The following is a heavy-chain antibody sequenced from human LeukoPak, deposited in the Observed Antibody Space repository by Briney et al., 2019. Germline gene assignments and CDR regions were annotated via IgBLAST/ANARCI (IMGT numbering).Heavy chain of an antibody. CDR1: GFTFSSYA. D-gene: IGHD6-13*01. V-gene: IGHV3-23*01. CDR3: AKSFGPVIAAAGTGAD. J-gene: IGHJ4*02. Sequence: GGSLRLSCAASGFTFSSYAMSWVRQAPGKGLEWVSAISGGGGSTYYADSVRGRFTISRDNSKNALYLQMNSLRAEDTAIYYCAKSFGPVIAAAGTGADWGQGTLVTVSS. CDR2: ISGGGGST.